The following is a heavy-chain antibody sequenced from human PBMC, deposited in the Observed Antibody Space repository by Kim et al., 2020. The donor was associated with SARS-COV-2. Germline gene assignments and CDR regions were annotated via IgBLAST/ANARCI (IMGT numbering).Heavy chain of an antibody. CDR1: GGSFSAFSGYY. Sequence: SETLSLTCAVYGGSFSAFSGYYWSWIRQSPGKGLEWIGENNYSGSTNYTPSLESRVTISVDTFKKQFPLKVTSVTAADTAEYYCTQGPGSTTYWGQGTPV. D-gene: IGHD2-2*01. V-gene: IGHV4-34*01. CDR2: NNYSGST. J-gene: IGHJ4*02. CDR3: TQGPGSTTY.